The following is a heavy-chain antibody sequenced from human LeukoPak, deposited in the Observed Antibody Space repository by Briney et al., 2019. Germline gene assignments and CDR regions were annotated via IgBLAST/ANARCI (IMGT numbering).Heavy chain of an antibody. J-gene: IGHJ4*02. V-gene: IGHV1-18*01. CDR2: ISAYNGNT. CDR1: GYTFTSYG. Sequence: ASAKVSCKASGYTFTSYGISWVRQAPGQGLEWMGWISAYNGNTNYAQKLQGRVTMTTDTSTSTAYMELRSLRSDDTAVYYCARDHPNFGGYYFPFDYWGQGTLVTVSS. CDR3: ARDHPNFGGYYFPFDY. D-gene: IGHD3-22*01.